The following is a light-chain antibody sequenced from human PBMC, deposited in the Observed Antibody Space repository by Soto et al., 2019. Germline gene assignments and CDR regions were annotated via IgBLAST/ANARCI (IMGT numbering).Light chain of an antibody. CDR3: QQYNNWRAAYP. V-gene: IGKV3-15*01. J-gene: IGKJ2*01. CDR2: GAS. CDR1: QSVSSN. Sequence: EIVMTQSPATLSVSPGERATLSCRASQSVSSNLAWYQQKPGQAPRLLIYGASTRATGIPARFSGSGSGTDFTLTISSLQSEDFAVSYCQQYNNWRAAYPFGQGTKLEIK.